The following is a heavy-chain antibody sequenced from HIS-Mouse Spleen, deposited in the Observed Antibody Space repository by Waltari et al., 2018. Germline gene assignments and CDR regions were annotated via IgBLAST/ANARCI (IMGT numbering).Heavy chain of an antibody. CDR3: ARHEGQQLVTSLFDY. CDR2: FYYSGST. Sequence: QLQLQESGPGLVKPSETLSLTCTVSGGSIRSSSYYWGWIRPPPGKGLEWIGSFYYSGSTYYNPSLKSRVTISVDTSKNQFSLKLSSVTAADTAVYYCARHEGQQLVTSLFDYWGQGTLVTVSS. D-gene: IGHD6-13*01. V-gene: IGHV4-39*01. J-gene: IGHJ4*02. CDR1: GGSIRSSSYY.